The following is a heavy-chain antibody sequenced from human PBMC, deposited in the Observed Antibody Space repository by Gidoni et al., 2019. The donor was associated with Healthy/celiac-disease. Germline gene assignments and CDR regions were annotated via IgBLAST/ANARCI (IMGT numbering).Heavy chain of an antibody. CDR1: GYTFTSYG. D-gene: IGHD2-2*01. Sequence: VQLVRPGAEVKKPGASVQVSSKASGYTFTSYGISCVRQAPGQGLEWMGWISAYNGNTNYAQKLQGRVTRTTDTSTSTAYMELRSLRSDDTAVYYCARAVGVVVPAAMGWFDPWGQGTLVTVSS. J-gene: IGHJ5*02. CDR3: ARAVGVVVPAAMGWFDP. V-gene: IGHV1-18*04. CDR2: ISAYNGNT.